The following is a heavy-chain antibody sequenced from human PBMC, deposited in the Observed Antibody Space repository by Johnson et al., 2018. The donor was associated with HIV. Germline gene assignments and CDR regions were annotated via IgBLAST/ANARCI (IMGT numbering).Heavy chain of an antibody. CDR2: ISYDGINK. D-gene: IGHD3-22*01. V-gene: IGHV3-30*04. CDR3: ARVVPSGQDANYYDSSHYFDAFHI. J-gene: IGHJ3*02. CDR1: KFTFSSYA. Sequence: VQLVESGGGVVQPGRSLRLSCAASKFTFSSYAMHWVRQAPGKGLEWVAIISYDGINKYYADSVKGRFTISRDNSNNTLYLQMNSLRAEDTAVYYCARVVPSGQDANYYDSSHYFDAFHIWGQGTLVTVSS.